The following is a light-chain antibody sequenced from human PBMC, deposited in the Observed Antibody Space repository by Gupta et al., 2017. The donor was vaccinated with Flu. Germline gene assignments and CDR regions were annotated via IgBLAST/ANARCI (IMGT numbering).Light chain of an antibody. Sequence: GDRVTITCRASQSVKSWLAWHQQKPGKTPKLLIYKASSLDSGVPSRFSGSGSGTEFTLTISSLQPDDFATYYCQQYNSYPWTFGQGTKVEI. CDR1: QSVKSW. CDR3: QQYNSYPWT. V-gene: IGKV1-5*03. J-gene: IGKJ1*01. CDR2: KAS.